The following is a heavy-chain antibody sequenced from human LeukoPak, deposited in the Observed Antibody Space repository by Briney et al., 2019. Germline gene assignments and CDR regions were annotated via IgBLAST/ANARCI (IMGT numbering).Heavy chain of an antibody. CDR3: AGERSGYYGATMDV. D-gene: IGHD3-3*01. Sequence: SETLSLTCTVSGGSISSYYWSWIRQPPGKGLEWIGYIYYSGSTNYNPSLKSRVTISVDTSKNQFSLKLSSVTAADTAVYYCAGERSGYYGATMDVWGKGTTVTVSS. J-gene: IGHJ6*03. V-gene: IGHV4-59*01. CDR1: GGSISSYY. CDR2: IYYSGST.